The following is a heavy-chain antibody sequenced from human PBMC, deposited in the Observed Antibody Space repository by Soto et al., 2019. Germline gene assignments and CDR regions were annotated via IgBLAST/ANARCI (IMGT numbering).Heavy chain of an antibody. V-gene: IGHV3-49*03. Sequence: EVQLVESGGGLIQPGRSRRLSCTPSGFTFPDYGVSWFRQAPGKGLEWLGFIRSRPYGGTTEYAASVEGRFTISRDNSEVIAYLQMISLKTEETAVYYCAMKFD. J-gene: IGHJ5*01. CDR1: GFTFPDYG. CDR3: AMKFD. CDR2: IRSRPYGGTT.